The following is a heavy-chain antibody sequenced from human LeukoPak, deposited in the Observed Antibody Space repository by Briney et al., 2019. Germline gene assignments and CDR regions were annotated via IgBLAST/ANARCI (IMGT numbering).Heavy chain of an antibody. D-gene: IGHD3-16*01. Sequence: SGTLSLICAVSGGSISSSNWWSWVRQPPGKGLEWIGEIYHSGSTNYNPSLKSRVTISVDKSKNQFSLKLSSVTAADTAVYYCARGRFFMTLSFSRPNWFDPWGQGTLVTVSS. J-gene: IGHJ5*02. CDR3: ARGRFFMTLSFSRPNWFDP. CDR1: GGSISSSNW. V-gene: IGHV4-4*02. CDR2: IYHSGST.